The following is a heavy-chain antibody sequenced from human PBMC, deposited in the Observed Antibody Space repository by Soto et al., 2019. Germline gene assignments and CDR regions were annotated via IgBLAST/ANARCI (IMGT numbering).Heavy chain of an antibody. Sequence: QVQRVQSGAEVKKPGSSVKVSCRASGGTFNTDSICWVRQAPGQGLEWMGRITPIFGLTLYAQKFQGRVTIVADESTSTVYLELSSLRSEDTAVYYCARETGPNDNWFDPWGQGTLVTVSS. J-gene: IGHJ5*02. V-gene: IGHV1-69*18. CDR3: ARETGPNDNWFDP. CDR1: GGTFNTDS. D-gene: IGHD1-7*01. CDR2: ITPIFGLT.